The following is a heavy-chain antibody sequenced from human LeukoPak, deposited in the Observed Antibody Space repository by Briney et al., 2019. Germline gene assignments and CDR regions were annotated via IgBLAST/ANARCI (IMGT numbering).Heavy chain of an antibody. CDR3: ARGYCSSTSCYFPTYYFDY. D-gene: IGHD2-2*01. Sequence: GSLRLSCAASGFTFSSYAMHWVRQAPGKGLEWVAVISYDGSNKYYADSVKGRFTISRDNSKNTLYLQMNSLRAEDTAVYYCARGYCSSTSCYFPTYYFDYWGQGTLVTVSS. J-gene: IGHJ4*02. CDR1: GFTFSSYA. V-gene: IGHV3-30-3*01. CDR2: ISYDGSNK.